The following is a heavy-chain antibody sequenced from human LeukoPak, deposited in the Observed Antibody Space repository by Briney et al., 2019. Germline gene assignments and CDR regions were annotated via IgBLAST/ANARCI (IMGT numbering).Heavy chain of an antibody. CDR2: INPSGGST. J-gene: IGHJ5*02. CDR1: GYTFTSYY. D-gene: IGHD2-15*01. CDR3: ARAGYCSGGSCYSPWFDP. Sequence: ASVKVSCKASGYTFTSYYMHWVRQAPGQGLEWMGIINPSGGSTSYAQKFQGRVTTTRDMSTSTVYMELSSLRSEDTAVYYCARAGYCSGGSCYSPWFDPWGQGTLVTVSS. V-gene: IGHV1-46*01.